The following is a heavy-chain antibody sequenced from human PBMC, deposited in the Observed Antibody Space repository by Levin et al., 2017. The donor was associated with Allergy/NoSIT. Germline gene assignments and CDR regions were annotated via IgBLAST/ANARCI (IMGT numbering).Heavy chain of an antibody. D-gene: IGHD6-19*01. CDR2: ISYDGGNE. Sequence: PGGSLRLSCVASGFTFSSYGMHWVRQAPGKGLEWVAAISYDGGNENYADSVKGRFTISRDNSKNILYLQMNSLRAEDTAVYYCAKEGVTVAGGFDYWGQGTLVTVSS. CDR1: GFTFSSYG. J-gene: IGHJ4*02. V-gene: IGHV3-30*18. CDR3: AKEGVTVAGGFDY.